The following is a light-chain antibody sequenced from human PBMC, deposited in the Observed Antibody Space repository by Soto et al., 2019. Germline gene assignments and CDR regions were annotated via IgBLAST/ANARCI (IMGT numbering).Light chain of an antibody. CDR2: EVS. J-gene: IGLJ1*01. Sequence: QSALTQPASVSGSPGQSITISCTGTSSDVGGYNYVSWYQQHPGKAPKLIIYEVSNRPSGVSNRFSRSKSGNTASLTISGLQAEDEADYYCSSYTSSSTRVFGTGTKVTV. V-gene: IGLV2-14*01. CDR1: SSDVGGYNY. CDR3: SSYTSSSTRV.